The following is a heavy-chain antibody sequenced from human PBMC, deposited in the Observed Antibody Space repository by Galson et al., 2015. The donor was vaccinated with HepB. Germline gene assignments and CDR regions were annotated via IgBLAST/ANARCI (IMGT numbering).Heavy chain of an antibody. Sequence: SLRLSCAVSGFPFSSYSMNWVRQAPGKGLEWVSSIGSGGSYIYYGDSVKGRFTISRDNAKNSLYLQMNGLRVEDTAVYYCVRDLGKGSGGDYWGQGILVTVSS. CDR2: IGSGGSYI. D-gene: IGHD6-19*01. V-gene: IGHV3-21*06. CDR1: GFPFSSYS. J-gene: IGHJ4*02. CDR3: VRDLGKGSGGDY.